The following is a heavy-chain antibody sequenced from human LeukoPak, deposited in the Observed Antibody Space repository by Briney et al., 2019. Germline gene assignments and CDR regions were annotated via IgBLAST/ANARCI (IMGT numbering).Heavy chain of an antibody. Sequence: GGTLRLSCAASGFTFSSYGMSWVRQAPGKGLEWVSAISGSGGSTYYADSVKGRFTISRDNSKNTLYLQMNSLRAEDTAVYYCAKGIGVRGVTAHYLDYWGQGTLVTVSS. D-gene: IGHD3-10*01. V-gene: IGHV3-23*01. CDR1: GFTFSSYG. J-gene: IGHJ4*02. CDR2: ISGSGGST. CDR3: AKGIGVRGVTAHYLDY.